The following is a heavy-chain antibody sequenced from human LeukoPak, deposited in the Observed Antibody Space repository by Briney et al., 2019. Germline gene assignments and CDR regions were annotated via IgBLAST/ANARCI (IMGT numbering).Heavy chain of an antibody. Sequence: GESLRPSCAAPGFAFSSYWMSWFRLPPGKGLEWVANIRQDGSEKFYADSVKGRFTVSRDNAENSLFLQMNSLSAEDTALYYCARVVTAWSMDVWGNGTTVTVSS. J-gene: IGHJ6*03. CDR1: GFAFSSYW. CDR3: ARVVTAWSMDV. D-gene: IGHD2-21*02. CDR2: IRQDGSEK. V-gene: IGHV3-7*01.